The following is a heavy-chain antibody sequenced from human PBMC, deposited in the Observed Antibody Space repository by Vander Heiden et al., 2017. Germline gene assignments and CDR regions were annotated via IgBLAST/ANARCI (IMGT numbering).Heavy chain of an antibody. D-gene: IGHD5-18*01. CDR2: INHSGST. J-gene: IGHJ4*02. CDR1: GGSFSGYY. Sequence: QMQLQQWGAGLLKPSETLSLTCAVYGGSFSGYYWHWIRQPPGKGLEWIGEINHSGSTNYNPSLKSRVTISVDTSKNQFSLKLSSVTAADTAVYYCARVTADTAMVGGRRGYFDYWGQGTLVTVSS. CDR3: ARVTADTAMVGGRRGYFDY. V-gene: IGHV4-34*01.